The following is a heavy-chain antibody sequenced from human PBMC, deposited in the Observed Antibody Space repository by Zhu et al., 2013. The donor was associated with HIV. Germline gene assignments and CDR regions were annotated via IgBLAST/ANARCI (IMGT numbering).Heavy chain of an antibody. V-gene: IGHV1-2*02. D-gene: IGHD4-17*01. CDR1: GYTFTRYY. CDR3: AREMDHGDYRTSDY. CDR2: INPNSGAT. Sequence: QLVQSGVEVKKPGASVKVSCKASGYTFTRYYLHWMRQAPGQGLECMGWINPNSGATNYAQKFQGRVTMTRDTSISTAYLELSSLRSDDTAMYYCAREMDHGDYRTSDYWGQGTQVTVSS. J-gene: IGHJ4*02.